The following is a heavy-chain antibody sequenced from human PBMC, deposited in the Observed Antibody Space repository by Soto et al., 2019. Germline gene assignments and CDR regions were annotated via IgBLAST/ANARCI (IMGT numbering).Heavy chain of an antibody. CDR1: GYTFTSYA. CDR3: ARVRSSSGWYNY. J-gene: IGHJ4*02. Sequence: QVQLVQSGAEVKKPGASVKVSCKASGYTFTSYAMHWVRQAPGQRLEWMGWINAGNGNTKYSQKFQGRVTITRDTSASTAYIELSSLRSEDTAVYYCARVRSSSGWYNYWGQGTLVTVSS. CDR2: INAGNGNT. D-gene: IGHD6-19*01. V-gene: IGHV1-3*01.